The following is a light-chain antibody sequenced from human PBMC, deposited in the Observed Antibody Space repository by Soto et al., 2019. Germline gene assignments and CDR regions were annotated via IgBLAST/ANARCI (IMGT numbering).Light chain of an antibody. V-gene: IGKV1-5*01. CDR3: QQYGDSSRA. CDR2: DAS. J-gene: IGKJ1*01. CDR1: QTISNW. Sequence: DIHMTQSPSTLSASVGDRVTITCRASQTISNWLAWYQQRPGKAPKLLIYDASTLESGVPSRFSGSGSGTEFTLTISSLQPDDFATYYCQQYGDSSRAFGQGTKVEIK.